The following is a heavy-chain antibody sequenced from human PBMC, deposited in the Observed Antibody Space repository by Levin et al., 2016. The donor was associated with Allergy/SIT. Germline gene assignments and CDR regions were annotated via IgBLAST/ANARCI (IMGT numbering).Heavy chain of an antibody. J-gene: IGHJ4*02. CDR3: ARGSHTHYFDSSGYYLYYFDY. D-gene: IGHD3-22*01. Sequence: GESLKISCAASGFTFSSYAMHWVRQAPGKGLEWVAVISYDGSKKYYSHSVKGRFTISRDNSKNTLYVQMNSLSTEDTAVYYCARGSHTHYFDSSGYYLYYFDYWGRGTLVTVSS. CDR1: GFTFSSYA. CDR2: ISYDGSKK. V-gene: IGHV3-30*04.